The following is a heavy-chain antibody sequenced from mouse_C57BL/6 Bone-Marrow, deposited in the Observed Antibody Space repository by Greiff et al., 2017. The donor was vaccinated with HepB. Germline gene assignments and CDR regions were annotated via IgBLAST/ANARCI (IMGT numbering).Heavy chain of an antibody. J-gene: IGHJ1*03. CDR3: TPTTVVEGYFDV. CDR2: IDPETGGT. D-gene: IGHD1-1*01. V-gene: IGHV1-15*01. Sequence: QVQLQQSGAELVRPGASVTLSCKASGYTFTDYEMHWVKQTPVHGLEWIGAIDPETGGTAYNQKFKGKAILTADKSSSTAYMELRSLTSEDSAVYYCTPTTVVEGYFDVWGTGTTVTVSS. CDR1: GYTFTDYE.